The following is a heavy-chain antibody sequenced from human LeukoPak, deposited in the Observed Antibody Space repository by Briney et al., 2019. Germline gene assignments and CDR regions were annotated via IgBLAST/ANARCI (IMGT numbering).Heavy chain of an antibody. D-gene: IGHD2-2*01. J-gene: IGHJ4*02. CDR2: IYYSGST. V-gene: IGHV4-39*07. CDR1: GGSISSSSYY. Sequence: SETLSLTCTASGGSISSSSYYWGWIRQPPGKGLEWIGSIYYSGSTYYNPSLKSRVTISVDTSKNQFSLKLSSVTAADTAVYYCARYPTNPSSVGYYFDYWGQGTLVTVSS. CDR3: ARYPTNPSSVGYYFDY.